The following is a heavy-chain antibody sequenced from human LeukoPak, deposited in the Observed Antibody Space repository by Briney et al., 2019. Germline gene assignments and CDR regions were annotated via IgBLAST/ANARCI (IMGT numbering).Heavy chain of an antibody. Sequence: ASVKVSCKASGNTFTGYYIHWVRQAPGQGLEWMGWINPNSGGTNYAQKFQDRVTMTRDTSISTAYMELGRLRSDDTAVYYCARDSIGFTIFGNYWGQGTLVTVSS. CDR1: GNTFTGYY. J-gene: IGHJ4*02. D-gene: IGHD3-3*01. CDR3: ARDSIGFTIFGNY. CDR2: INPNSGGT. V-gene: IGHV1-2*02.